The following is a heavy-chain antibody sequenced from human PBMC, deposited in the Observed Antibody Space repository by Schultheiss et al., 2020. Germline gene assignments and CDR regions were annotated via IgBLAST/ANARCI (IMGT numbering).Heavy chain of an antibody. V-gene: IGHV2-5*01. CDR3: AHRQGGPNWNSGACDY. J-gene: IGHJ4*02. Sequence: SGPKLVKTTQTLTLTCTFSGFSLGSYGVGVGWIRQPPGKAPEWLAVIYWNDDKRYSPSVKSRLSIMKDTSKNQVVLTMTNMDPVDTGTYYCAHRQGGPNWNSGACDYWGQGHLGTVAS. CDR1: GFSLGSYGVG. D-gene: IGHD1-7*01. CDR2: IYWNDDK.